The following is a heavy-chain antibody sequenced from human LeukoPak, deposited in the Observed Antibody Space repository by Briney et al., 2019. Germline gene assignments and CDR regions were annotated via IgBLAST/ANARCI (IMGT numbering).Heavy chain of an antibody. J-gene: IGHJ4*02. Sequence: GGSLGLSCTVSGFTFRNYWMAWVRQAPGKGLEWVSNIRGDEGDKNSVDSVKGRFTISRDNAKKSLYLQMNSLRVEDTAVYYCARDVGGALDYWGQGTLVTVSS. D-gene: IGHD4-17*01. CDR1: GFTFRNYW. CDR2: IRGDEGDK. V-gene: IGHV3-7*03. CDR3: ARDVGGALDY.